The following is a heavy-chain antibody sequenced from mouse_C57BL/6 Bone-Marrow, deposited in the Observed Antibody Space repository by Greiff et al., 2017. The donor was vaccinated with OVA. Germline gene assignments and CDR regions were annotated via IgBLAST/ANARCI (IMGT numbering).Heavy chain of an antibody. CDR3: AKSPYYYGSSYLEYFDV. CDR2: ISYSGST. Sequence: EVQLQESGPGLAKPSQTLSLTCSVTGYSITSDYWNWIRKFPGNKLEYMGYISYSGSTYYNPSLKSRISITRDTSKNQYYLQLNSVTTEDTATYYCAKSPYYYGSSYLEYFDVWGTGTTVTVSS. J-gene: IGHJ1*03. CDR1: GYSITSDY. V-gene: IGHV3-8*01. D-gene: IGHD1-1*01.